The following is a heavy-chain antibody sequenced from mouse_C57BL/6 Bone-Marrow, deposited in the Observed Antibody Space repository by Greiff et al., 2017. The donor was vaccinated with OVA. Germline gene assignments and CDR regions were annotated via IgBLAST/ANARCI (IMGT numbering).Heavy chain of an antibody. CDR3: ARSAYYSNYGAFDY. J-gene: IGHJ2*01. V-gene: IGHV3-8*01. CDR1: GYSITSDY. D-gene: IGHD2-5*01. Sequence: EVHLVESGPGLAKPSQTLSLTCSVTGYSITSDYWNWIRTFPGHNLEYMGYISYSGSTYYNPSLKSRISLTRDTSKNQYYLQLNAVTTEDTATDYCARSAYYSNYGAFDYWGQGTTLTVSS. CDR2: ISYSGST.